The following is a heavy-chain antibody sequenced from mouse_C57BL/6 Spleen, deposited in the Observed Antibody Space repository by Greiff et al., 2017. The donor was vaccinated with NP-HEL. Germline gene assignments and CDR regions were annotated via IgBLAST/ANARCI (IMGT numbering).Heavy chain of an antibody. J-gene: IGHJ3*01. Sequence: VQVVESGPELVKPGASVKISCKASGYAFSSSWMNWVKQRPGKGLEWIGRIYPGDGDTNYNGKFKGKATLTADKSSSTAYMQLSSLTSGDSAVYFCAREGRTAQAPFAYWGQGTLVTVSA. CDR1: GYAFSSSW. CDR3: AREGRTAQAPFAY. CDR2: IYPGDGDT. V-gene: IGHV1-82*01. D-gene: IGHD3-2*02.